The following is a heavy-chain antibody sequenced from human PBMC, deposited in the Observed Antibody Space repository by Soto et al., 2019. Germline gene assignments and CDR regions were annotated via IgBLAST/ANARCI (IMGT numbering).Heavy chain of an antibody. V-gene: IGHV4-38-2*01. CDR1: EDSSSGGDD. D-gene: IGHD2-15*01. Sequence: SHTWRVAEDSSSGGDDWRWIRQPPGKGLEWVASIYHTGTTYYNPSLTSRVTISVDTSRNQFSLKLTSVTAADSALYYCAKTNSVGCYPYSGQGNLVSVSS. CDR3: AKTNSVGCYPY. CDR2: IYHTGTT. J-gene: IGHJ4*02.